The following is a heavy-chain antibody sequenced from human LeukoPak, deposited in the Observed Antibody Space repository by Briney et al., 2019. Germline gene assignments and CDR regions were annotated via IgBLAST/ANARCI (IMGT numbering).Heavy chain of an antibody. D-gene: IGHD3-9*01. V-gene: IGHV4-59*02. CDR2: IYYSESA. Sequence: SSETLSLTCTVSGDSVSNYYWSWIRHPPGKRLEWIGCIYYSESATYNPSLKSRVTISLDTSKNQFFLKLSSVTAADTAVYYCARKRSFDLWGQGTLVTVSS. CDR1: GDSVSNYY. CDR3: ARKRSFDL. J-gene: IGHJ4*02.